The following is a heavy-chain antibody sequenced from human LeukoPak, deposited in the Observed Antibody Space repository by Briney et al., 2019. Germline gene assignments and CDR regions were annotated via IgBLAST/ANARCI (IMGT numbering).Heavy chain of an antibody. V-gene: IGHV4-34*01. CDR2: INHSGST. J-gene: IGHJ6*03. CDR1: GGSFSGYY. D-gene: IGHD6-19*01. CDR3: ARNIAVPGRGDYMDV. Sequence: AETLTLTCAVYGGSFSGYYWSWLRQPPGRGLEWIREINHSGSTNYNPSLKSRVTISVNTSKNQYSLTLSSETAADRAVYYCARNIAVPGRGDYMDVWGKGTTVTISS.